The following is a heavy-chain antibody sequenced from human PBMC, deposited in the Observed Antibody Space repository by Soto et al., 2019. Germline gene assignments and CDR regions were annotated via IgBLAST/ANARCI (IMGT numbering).Heavy chain of an antibody. J-gene: IGHJ6*02. Sequence: ASVKFSCKASCDPFSNYGIIWVRHAPGQGLEWMGWISAYNGNTNYTQKLQGGVTMTTDTSTNTAYMELTSLRADDTAVYYCERGAWPYYYYGMDVWGQGTMVTVSS. CDR1: CDPFSNYG. CDR2: ISAYNGNT. D-gene: IGHD5-12*01. CDR3: ERGAWPYYYYGMDV. V-gene: IGHV1-18*01.